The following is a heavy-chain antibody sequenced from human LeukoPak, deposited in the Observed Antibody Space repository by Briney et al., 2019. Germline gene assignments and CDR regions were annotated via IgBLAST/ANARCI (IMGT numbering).Heavy chain of an antibody. J-gene: IGHJ4*02. V-gene: IGHV3-48*02. CDR2: ITYNSGTI. D-gene: IGHD4-17*01. CDR3: ARKTTVTTGYDY. Sequence: PGGSLRLSCAASGFTFRSYAMQWVRQAPGKGLEWVSYITYNSGTIFYADSVKGRFTISRDNAKDSLYLQMSSLRDEDTAVYYCARKTTVTTGYDYWGQGTLVTVSS. CDR1: GFTFRSYA.